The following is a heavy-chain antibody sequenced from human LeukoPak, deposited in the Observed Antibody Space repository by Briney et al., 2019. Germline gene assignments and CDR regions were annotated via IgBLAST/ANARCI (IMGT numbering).Heavy chain of an antibody. V-gene: IGHV3-7*04. D-gene: IGHD3-16*01. CDR1: GFTFSSYW. CDR3: ARGVCLDV. CDR2: IKHNGNVN. J-gene: IGHJ6*02. Sequence: GGSLRLSCAASGFTFSSYWMNWARQAPGKGLEWVASIKHNGNVNYYVDSVKGRFTISRDNAKDSLYLQMSNLRAEDTAIYFCARGVCLDVWGQGATVTVSS.